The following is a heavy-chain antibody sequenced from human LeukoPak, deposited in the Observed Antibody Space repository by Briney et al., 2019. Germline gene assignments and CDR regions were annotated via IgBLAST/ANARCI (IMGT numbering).Heavy chain of an antibody. V-gene: IGHV3-23*01. CDR1: GFTFSSYD. J-gene: IGHJ4*02. D-gene: IGHD1-26*01. Sequence: GGSLRLSCAASGFTFSSYDMSWVPQAPGKGLGWVSTISGSGTGTYYADSVKGRFTISRDNSKNTLYLQMNSLRAEDTAIYYCARDIVWGQGALVTVSS. CDR2: ISGSGTGT. CDR3: ARDIV.